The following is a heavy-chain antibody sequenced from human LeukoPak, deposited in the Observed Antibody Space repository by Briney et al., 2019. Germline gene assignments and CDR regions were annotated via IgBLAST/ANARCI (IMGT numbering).Heavy chain of an antibody. CDR1: GGSFTGYY. CDR2: INHGGGT. Sequence: SETLSLTCTVYGGSFTGYYWSWIRQPPGKGLEWIGEINHGGGTNYNPSLTSRVTISVDTSKNQFSLKLSSVTAADTAVYYCARSGYDSSGNGFDYWGQGTLVTVSS. CDR3: ARSGYDSSGNGFDY. D-gene: IGHD3-22*01. V-gene: IGHV4-34*01. J-gene: IGHJ4*02.